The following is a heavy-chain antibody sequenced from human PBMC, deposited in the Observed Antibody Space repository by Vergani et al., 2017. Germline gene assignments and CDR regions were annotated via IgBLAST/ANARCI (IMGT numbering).Heavy chain of an antibody. CDR1: GGSFTSYH. CDR2: IDHTGRP. V-gene: IGHV4-34*01. J-gene: IGHJ6*03. CDR3: ARVNTETNGHLYYYYYMDV. Sequence: QVQLQQWGGGLLKPSETLSLTCVVNGGSFTSYHWTWIRQSPGEGLEWVGIIDHTGRPDYNPSLKSRLIMSVDKSRNQFSLTLNSVTDTDTALYFCARVNTETNGHLYYYYYMDVWGQGTAVTVS. D-gene: IGHD4-11*01.